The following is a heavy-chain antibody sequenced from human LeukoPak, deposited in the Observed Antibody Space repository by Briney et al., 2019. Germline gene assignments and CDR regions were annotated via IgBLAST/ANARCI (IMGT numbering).Heavy chain of an antibody. CDR1: GYPISSGYY. D-gene: IGHD3-22*01. CDR3: ARIGYYYDSTGYSHDAFDI. V-gene: IGHV4-38-2*01. Sequence: SETLSLTCAVSGYPISSGYYWGWIRQPPGKGLKWIGSIYHSGSTYYNPSLRSRVTISVDTSKNQFSLKLSSVTAADTAVYYCARIGYYYDSTGYSHDAFDIWGQGTMVTVSS. CDR2: IYHSGST. J-gene: IGHJ3*02.